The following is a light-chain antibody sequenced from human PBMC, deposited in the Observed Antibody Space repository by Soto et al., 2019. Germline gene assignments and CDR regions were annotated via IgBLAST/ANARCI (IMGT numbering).Light chain of an antibody. J-gene: IGLJ1*01. CDR3: AAWGDSLNGYV. V-gene: IGLV2-14*01. Sequence: QSVLTQPASVSGSPGQSITISCTGTSSDVGGYNYVSWYQQRPGKAPKLMICDVNIRPSGVSNRFSGSKSGDTASLTISGLQAEDEADYYCAAWGDSLNGYVFGTGTKVTVL. CDR2: DVN. CDR1: SSDVGGYNY.